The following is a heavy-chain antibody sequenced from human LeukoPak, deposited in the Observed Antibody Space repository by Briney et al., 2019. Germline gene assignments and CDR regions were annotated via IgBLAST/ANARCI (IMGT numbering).Heavy chain of an antibody. CDR2: ISSSSSYI. Sequence: GGSLRLSCAASGFTFSSYSMNWVRQAPGRGLEWVSSISSSSSYIYYADSVKGRFTISRDNAKNSLYLQVNSLRAEDTAVYYCARETYCGGDCYVQYYFDYWGQGTLVTVSS. CDR1: GFTFSSYS. CDR3: ARETYCGGDCYVQYYFDY. V-gene: IGHV3-21*01. D-gene: IGHD2-21*02. J-gene: IGHJ4*02.